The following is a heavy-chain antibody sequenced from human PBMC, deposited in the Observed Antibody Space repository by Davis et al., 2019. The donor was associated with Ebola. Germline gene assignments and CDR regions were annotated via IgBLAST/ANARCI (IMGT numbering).Heavy chain of an antibody. V-gene: IGHV3-21*01. CDR3: ARDLKVGDIVLMVYAPFDY. J-gene: IGHJ4*02. CDR2: ISSSSSYI. Sequence: GGSLRLSCAASGFTFSTYSMSWVRQAPGKGLEWVSSISSSSSYIYYADSVKGRFTISRDNAKNSLYLQMNSLRAEDTAVYYCARDLKVGDIVLMVYAPFDYWGQGTLVTVSS. D-gene: IGHD2-8*01. CDR1: GFTFSTYS.